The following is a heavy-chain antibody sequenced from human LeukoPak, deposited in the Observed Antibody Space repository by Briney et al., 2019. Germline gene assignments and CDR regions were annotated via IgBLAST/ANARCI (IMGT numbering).Heavy chain of an antibody. CDR2: ISSNGDKT. J-gene: IGHJ4*02. CDR1: GFSFSSYA. D-gene: IGHD4-17*01. Sequence: PGGSLRLSCTVSGFSFSSYAVYWVRQAPGKGLEYVSAISSNGDKTYYANSVKGRFTISRDNAKNSLYLQMNSLRDEDTAVYYCARDRANYGDCDYWGQGTLVTVSS. CDR3: ARDRANYGDCDY. V-gene: IGHV3-64*01.